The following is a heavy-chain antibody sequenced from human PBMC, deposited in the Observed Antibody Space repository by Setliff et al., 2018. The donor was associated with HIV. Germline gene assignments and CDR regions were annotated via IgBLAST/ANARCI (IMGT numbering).Heavy chain of an antibody. CDR1: GVSVSGTAYY. J-gene: IGHJ4*02. V-gene: IGHV4-39*01. Sequence: SETLSLTCTVSGVSVSGTAYYWAWIRQPPGRGLEWIGSIYYTGNTNYNSSLKSRISMSMVSSKKQVFLKLSDVSAADTAVYCCARQQGDSRGFYPHFDYWGQGRLVTVSS. CDR2: IYYTGNT. D-gene: IGHD3-22*01. CDR3: ARQQGDSRGFYPHFDY.